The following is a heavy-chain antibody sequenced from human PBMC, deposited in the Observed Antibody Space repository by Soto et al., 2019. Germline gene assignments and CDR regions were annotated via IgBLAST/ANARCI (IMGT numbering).Heavy chain of an antibody. V-gene: IGHV1-2*04. CDR3: ARDADYSNYRGFPQSKNWFDP. Sequence: ASVKVSCKASGYTFTGYYMHWVRHAPGQGLEWMGWINPNSGGTNYAQKFQGWVTMTRDTSISTAYMELSRLRSDDTAVYYCARDADYSNYRGFPQSKNWFDPWGQGTLVTVSS. D-gene: IGHD4-4*01. J-gene: IGHJ5*02. CDR2: INPNSGGT. CDR1: GYTFTGYY.